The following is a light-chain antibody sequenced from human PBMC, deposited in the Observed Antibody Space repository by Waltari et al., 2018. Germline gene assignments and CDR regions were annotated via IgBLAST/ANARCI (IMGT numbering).Light chain of an antibody. V-gene: IGLV1-51*01. CDR2: DNN. CDR1: SSNIGNNY. Sequence: QSVLTQPPSVSAAPGQKVTISFSGSSSNIGNNYVYWYQQLPGTAPKLLIYDNNKRPSGIPDRFSGSKSGTSATLGITGLQTGDEADYYCGTWDSSLSAVVFGGGTKLTVL. J-gene: IGLJ2*01. CDR3: GTWDSSLSAVV.